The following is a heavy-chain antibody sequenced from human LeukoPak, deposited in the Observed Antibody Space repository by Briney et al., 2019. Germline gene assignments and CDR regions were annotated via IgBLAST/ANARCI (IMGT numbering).Heavy chain of an antibody. D-gene: IGHD4-17*01. V-gene: IGHV1-69*05. CDR2: IMPLFGTA. CDR3: ASDVHGDYGSGWFDP. Sequence: SVKVSCKTSGGTFNNSAISWVRQAPGQGLEWLGGIMPLFGTAGYAQKFQGRVTITKDESTRTVYLELTSLTSDDTAVYYCASDVHGDYGSGWFDPWGQGTLVSVSS. J-gene: IGHJ5*02. CDR1: GGTFNNSA.